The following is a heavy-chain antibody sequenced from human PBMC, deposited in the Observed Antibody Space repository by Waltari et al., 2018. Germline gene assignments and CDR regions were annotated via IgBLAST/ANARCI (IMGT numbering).Heavy chain of an antibody. Sequence: QLQLQQSGPGLVKPSQTLSLACSLSGDSISGSYYWNWVRQTAGEGLEWLGYIYSSGSTKYNPSLQSRATISIVNKTQFSLKVTSVTAADTAVYYCAKVWKNYRTDYWGQGTLVTVSS. J-gene: IGHJ4*02. CDR2: IYSSGST. D-gene: IGHD1-7*01. CDR1: GDSISGSYY. V-gene: IGHV4-61*09. CDR3: AKVWKNYRTDY.